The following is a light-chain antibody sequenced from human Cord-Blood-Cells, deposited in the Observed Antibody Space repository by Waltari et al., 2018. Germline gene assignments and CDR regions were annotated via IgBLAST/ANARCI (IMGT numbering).Light chain of an antibody. CDR3: QVWDSSSDHWV. Sequence: SYVLTQPPSVSVAPGKTARITCGGNNIGSKSVHWYQQKPGQAPVLVVYDDSDRPSGLPGRFSGSNSGNTATLTSSRVEAGDEADYYCQVWDSSSDHWVFGGGTKLTVL. J-gene: IGLJ3*02. CDR2: DDS. V-gene: IGLV3-21*03. CDR1: NIGSKS.